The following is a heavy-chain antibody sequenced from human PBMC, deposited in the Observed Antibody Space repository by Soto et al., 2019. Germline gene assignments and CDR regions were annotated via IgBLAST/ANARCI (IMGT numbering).Heavy chain of an antibody. J-gene: IGHJ4*02. D-gene: IGHD4-17*01. CDR3: AKDMKWGGMTTIHYFDS. CDR1: GFTVDDYA. CDR2: ISWNSETI. V-gene: IGHV3-9*01. Sequence: GGSLRLSCAASGFTVDDYAMHWGRQAPGKGLEWVSGISWNSETIDYADSVKGRFTISRDNAKSSLFLQMDSLRPDDTALYYCAKDMKWGGMTTIHYFDSWGQGTLVTVS.